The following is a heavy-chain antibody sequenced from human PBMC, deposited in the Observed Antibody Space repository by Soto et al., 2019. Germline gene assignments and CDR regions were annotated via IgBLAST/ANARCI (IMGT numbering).Heavy chain of an antibody. CDR2: IKSKTDGGTT. J-gene: IGHJ6*02. CDR3: TTKLELRPDYYYYGMDV. V-gene: IGHV3-15*07. Sequence: AGGSLRLSCAASGFTFSNAWMNWVRQAPGKGLEWVGRIKSKTDGGTTDYAAPVKGRFTISRDDSKNTLYLQMNSLKTEDTAVYYCTTKLELRPDYYYYGMDVSGQGTTVTVSS. D-gene: IGHD1-7*01. CDR1: GFTFSNAW.